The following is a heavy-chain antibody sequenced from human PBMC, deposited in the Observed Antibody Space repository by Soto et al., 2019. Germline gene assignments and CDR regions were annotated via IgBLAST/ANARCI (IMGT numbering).Heavy chain of an antibody. CDR3: ARVPVTGYFDWLGP. V-gene: IGHV4-59*01. Sequence: PSETLSLTCSVSGAPITSNYWTWIRQPPGKGLEWIGYLDHQGYSNYSPSLRSRVSMSIDTSKNQLSLKVHSVTAADTAVYYCARVPVTGYFDWLGPWRHGTLFPVSS. J-gene: IGHJ5*02. D-gene: IGHD3-9*01. CDR1: GAPITSNY. CDR2: LDHQGYS.